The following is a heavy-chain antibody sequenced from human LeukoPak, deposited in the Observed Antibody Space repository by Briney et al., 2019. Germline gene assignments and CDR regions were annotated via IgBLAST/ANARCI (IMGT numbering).Heavy chain of an antibody. CDR1: GFTFSSYW. CDR2: ISSDESRT. CDR3: ARVRVVAGTEVLYYFDY. D-gene: IGHD6-19*01. Sequence: GGPLRLSCAASGFTFSSYWMHWVRQAPGKGLVWVSRISSDESRTNYADSVKGRFTISRDNAKNTVYLQMNSLRAEDTAVYYCARVRVVAGTEVLYYFDYWGQGTLVTVSS. J-gene: IGHJ4*02. V-gene: IGHV3-74*01.